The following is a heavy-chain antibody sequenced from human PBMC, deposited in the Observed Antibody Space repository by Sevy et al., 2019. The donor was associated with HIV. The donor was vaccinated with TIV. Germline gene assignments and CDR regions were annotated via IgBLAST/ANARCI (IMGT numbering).Heavy chain of an antibody. D-gene: IGHD3-22*01. CDR3: AKDSWEYYHDSSGYYHGEFDS. J-gene: IGHJ4*02. V-gene: IGHV3-30*18. CDR1: GFTFSSYD. CDR2: VSNDGTYK. Sequence: GGYLRLSCAASGFTFSSYDMHWVRQAPGKGLERVAVVSNDGTYKYYADSVKGRFTISRDNSKNTLYLQMNTLRAEDTAVYFCAKDSWEYYHDSSGYYHGEFDSWGQGALVTVSS.